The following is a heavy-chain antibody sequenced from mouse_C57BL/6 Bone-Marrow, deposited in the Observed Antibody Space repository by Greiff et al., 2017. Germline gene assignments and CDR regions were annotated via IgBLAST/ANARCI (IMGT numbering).Heavy chain of an antibody. V-gene: IGHV3-6*01. D-gene: IGHD2-2*01. J-gene: IGHJ1*03. Sequence: EVQLQESGPGLVKPSQSLSLTCSVTGYSITSGYYWNWIRQFPGNKLEWMGYISYDGSNNYNPSLKNRISITRDTYKNQFFLKLDSVATEDTATYYGARGGFYYGYDEEDWYFDVWGTGTTVTVSS. CDR2: ISYDGSN. CDR3: ARGGFYYGYDEEDWYFDV. CDR1: GYSITSGYY.